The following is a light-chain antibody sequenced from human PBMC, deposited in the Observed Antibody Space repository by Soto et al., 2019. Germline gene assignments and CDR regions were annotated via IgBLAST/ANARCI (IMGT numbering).Light chain of an antibody. CDR1: QSVSSN. J-gene: IGKJ1*01. CDR2: GAS. V-gene: IGKV3-15*01. Sequence: EIVMTQSPATLSVSPGERATLSCRASQSVSSNLAWYQQKPGQAPRLLIYGASTRATGIPARFSGSGSGTEFTLTISSLQSEDFAVYYCQQYNNWPLTFGQGNQVEIK. CDR3: QQYNNWPLT.